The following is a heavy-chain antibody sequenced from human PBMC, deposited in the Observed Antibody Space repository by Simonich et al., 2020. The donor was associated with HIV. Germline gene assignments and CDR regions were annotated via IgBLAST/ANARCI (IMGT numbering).Heavy chain of an antibody. CDR3: ASRGYGGYGLFAY. Sequence: QVQLQQWGAGLLKSSETLSLTCAVYGGYLSNYYGSWIRQPPGKGLEWIGEVIHSGRPNYNPSLNRRATISVATSKNQFSLKLSSVTAADTAVYYCASRGYGGYGLFAYWGQGTLVTVSS. CDR2: VIHSGRP. D-gene: IGHD5-12*01. J-gene: IGHJ4*02. CDR1: GGYLSNYY. V-gene: IGHV4-34*12.